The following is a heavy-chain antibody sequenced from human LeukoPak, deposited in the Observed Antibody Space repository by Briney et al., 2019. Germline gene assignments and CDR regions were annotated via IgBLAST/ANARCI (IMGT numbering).Heavy chain of an antibody. J-gene: IGHJ4*02. CDR1: GFTFSSYA. CDR2: ISYDGSNK. Sequence: GRSLRLSCAASGFTFSSYAMHWVRQAPGKGLEWVAVISYDGSNKYYADSVKGRFTISRDNSKNTLYLQMNSLRAEDTAVYYCASGTFGVVIMGDYFDYWGQGTLVTVSS. V-gene: IGHV3-30-3*01. D-gene: IGHD3-3*01. CDR3: ASGTFGVVIMGDYFDY.